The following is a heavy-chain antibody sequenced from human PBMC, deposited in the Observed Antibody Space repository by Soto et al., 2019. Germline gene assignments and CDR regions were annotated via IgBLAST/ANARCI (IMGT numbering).Heavy chain of an antibody. CDR1: GYTFNRHG. Sequence: ASVKVSCKASGYTFNRHGITWVRQAPGQGLEWMGWISGYNGDINYEQKFQGRATLSSDTLTSTVYLELKSLRFDDTAVYYCARVRIVGAREIDFWGQGTLVTVSS. J-gene: IGHJ4*02. CDR2: ISGYNGDI. CDR3: ARVRIVGAREIDF. V-gene: IGHV1-18*04. D-gene: IGHD1-26*01.